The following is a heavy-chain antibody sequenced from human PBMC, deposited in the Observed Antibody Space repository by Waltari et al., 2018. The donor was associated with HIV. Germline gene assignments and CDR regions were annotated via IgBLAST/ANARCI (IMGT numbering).Heavy chain of an antibody. V-gene: IGHV1-18*01. CDR1: GYTFSAYP. CDR3: ARGVSIVRGVMIRGHMDV. J-gene: IGHJ6*02. CDR2: ISGYNGNT. D-gene: IGHD3-10*01. Sequence: VQLVQSGAEMRKPGASVKVSCRASGYTFSAYPITWVREAPGQGLAGIGWISGYNGNTNYAQKFQGRVNMTTDTSTSTAHMELRSLRSDDTAVYYCARGVSIVRGVMIRGHMDVWGQGTTVTVSS.